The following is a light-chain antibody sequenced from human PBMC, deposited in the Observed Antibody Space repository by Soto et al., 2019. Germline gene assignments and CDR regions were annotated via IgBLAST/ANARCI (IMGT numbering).Light chain of an antibody. CDR2: FAT. Sequence: EVVMTQSPATLSVSPGDKATLSCRASRSVSNNLAWYQQRPGQAPRLLIYFATTRATGIPARFSGSGSGTEFSLTISGLQSEDLGLYYCQHYNQWPLTFGGGTKVEIK. CDR1: RSVSNN. CDR3: QHYNQWPLT. V-gene: IGKV3-15*01. J-gene: IGKJ4*01.